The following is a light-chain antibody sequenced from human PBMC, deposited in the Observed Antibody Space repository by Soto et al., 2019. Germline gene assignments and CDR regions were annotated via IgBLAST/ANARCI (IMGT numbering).Light chain of an antibody. J-gene: IGLJ1*01. V-gene: IGLV1-40*01. CDR2: SHN. CDR1: TSNIGAGYD. Sequence: QSALTQPPSVSGAPGQTVTISCTGSTSNIGAGYDVHWYQQLPGTAPRLLISSHNNRPSGVPDRFFGSKSGTSASLTIIGLQAEDEADYYCQSYDSSLTTFVFGTGTKVTVL. CDR3: QSYDSSLTTFV.